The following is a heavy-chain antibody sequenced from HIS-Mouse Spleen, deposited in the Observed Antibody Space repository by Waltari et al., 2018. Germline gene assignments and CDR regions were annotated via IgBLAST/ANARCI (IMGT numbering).Heavy chain of an antibody. J-gene: IGHJ4*02. Sequence: QVQLQESGPGLVKPSETLSLTCTVSGGSISSYYWSWIRQPPGKGLEWIGYIYYSGSTNYNPSLKRRVTISVDTSKNQFSLKLSSVTAADTAVYYCAREETGLTYYFDYWGQGTLVTVSS. CDR2: IYYSGST. V-gene: IGHV4-59*01. CDR1: GGSISSYY. D-gene: IGHD7-27*01. CDR3: AREETGLTYYFDY.